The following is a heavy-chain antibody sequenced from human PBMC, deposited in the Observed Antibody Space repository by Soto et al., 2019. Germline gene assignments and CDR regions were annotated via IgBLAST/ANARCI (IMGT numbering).Heavy chain of an antibody. V-gene: IGHV1-69*02. CDR1: GGTFSSYT. J-gene: IGHJ4*02. CDR3: ARVSDRAAAGSFYY. CDR2: IIPILGIA. Sequence: QVQLVHSGAAVTKPGSSVKVSCKASGGTFSSYTISWVRQAPGQGLEWMGRIIPILGIANYAQKFQGRVTITVDKSSSTAYMEPSSLISNDTVVYYCARVSDRAAAGSFYYWCQGNLVTASS. D-gene: IGHD6-13*01.